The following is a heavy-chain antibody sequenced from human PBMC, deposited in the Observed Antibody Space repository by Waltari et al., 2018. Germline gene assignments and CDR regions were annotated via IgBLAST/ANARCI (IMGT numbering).Heavy chain of an antibody. CDR2: IYYSGST. V-gene: IGHV4-59*11. Sequence: QVQLQESGPGLVKPSETLSLPCPVSGGSISSHYWSWSRQPPGKGLEWIGYIYYSGSTNYNPSLKSRVTISVDTSKNQFSLKLSSVTAADTAVYYCARGRGGDFWSGYYSYYFDYWGQGTLVTVSS. D-gene: IGHD3-3*01. J-gene: IGHJ4*02. CDR1: GGSISSHY. CDR3: ARGRGGDFWSGYYSYYFDY.